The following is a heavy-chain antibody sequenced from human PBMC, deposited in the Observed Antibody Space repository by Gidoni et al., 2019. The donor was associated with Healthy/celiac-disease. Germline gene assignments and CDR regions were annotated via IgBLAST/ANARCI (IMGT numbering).Heavy chain of an antibody. CDR2: ISSSSSYI. CDR1: GFTFSSYS. V-gene: IGHV3-21*01. Sequence: EVQLVESGGGLVKPGGSLRLSCAASGFTFSSYSMNWVRQAPGKGLEWVSSISSSSSYIYYADSVKGRFTISRDNAKNSLYLQMNSLRAEDTAVYYSARAPGGDSYYFDYWGQGTLVTVSS. J-gene: IGHJ4*02. D-gene: IGHD3-16*01. CDR3: ARAPGGDSYYFDY.